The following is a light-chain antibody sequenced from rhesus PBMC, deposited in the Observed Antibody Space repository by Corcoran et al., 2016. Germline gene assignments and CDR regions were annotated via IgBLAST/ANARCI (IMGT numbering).Light chain of an antibody. CDR1: QGIRSN. CDR2: AAS. Sequence: DIQMTQSPSSLSASVGDTATITCRASQGIRSNLNWFQQKPGKAPKLLIYAASSLESGVPSRFSGSGSGTDFTLTISSLQPEDFAAYYCLPHNSYPLTFGGGTKVEIK. CDR3: LPHNSYPLT. J-gene: IGKJ4*01. V-gene: IGKV1-28*03.